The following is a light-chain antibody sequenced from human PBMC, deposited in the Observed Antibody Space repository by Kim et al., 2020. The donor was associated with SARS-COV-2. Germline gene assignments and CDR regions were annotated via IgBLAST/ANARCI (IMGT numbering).Light chain of an antibody. J-gene: IGKJ4*01. CDR2: DAS. V-gene: IGKV1-33*01. Sequence: ASVGDRVTITCRASQDIKNYLNWFQQKPGKAPKPLIYDASTLETGFPPRFSGSGSGTDFTFTISSLQPEDFATYFCQQYNDLPLTFGGGTKVDIK. CDR1: QDIKNY. CDR3: QQYNDLPLT.